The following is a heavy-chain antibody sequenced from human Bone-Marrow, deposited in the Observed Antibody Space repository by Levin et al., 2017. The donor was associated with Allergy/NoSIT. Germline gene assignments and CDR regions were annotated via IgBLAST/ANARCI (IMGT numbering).Heavy chain of an antibody. D-gene: IGHD3-16*01. J-gene: IGHJ6*02. CDR2: IYPGDSDT. CDR1: GYSFTSYW. Sequence: GESLKISCKGSGYSFTSYWIGWVRQMPGKGLEWMGIIYPGDSDTRYSPSFQGQVTISADKSISTAYLQWSSLKASDTAMYYCARHRGYGGLYYGMDVWGQGTTVTVSS. V-gene: IGHV5-51*01. CDR3: ARHRGYGGLYYGMDV.